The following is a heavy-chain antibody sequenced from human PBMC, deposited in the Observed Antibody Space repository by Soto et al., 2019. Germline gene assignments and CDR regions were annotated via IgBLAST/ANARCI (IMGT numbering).Heavy chain of an antibody. CDR2: ISYDGSNK. V-gene: IGHV3-30*18. Sequence: GGSLRLSCAASGFTFSSYGMHWVRQAPGKGLEWVAVISYDGSNKYYADSVKGRFTISRDNSKNTLYLQMNSLRAEDTAVYYCAKGATGKSREYWYFDLWGRGTLVTVSS. D-gene: IGHD2-15*01. CDR1: GFTFSSYG. J-gene: IGHJ2*01. CDR3: AKGATGKSREYWYFDL.